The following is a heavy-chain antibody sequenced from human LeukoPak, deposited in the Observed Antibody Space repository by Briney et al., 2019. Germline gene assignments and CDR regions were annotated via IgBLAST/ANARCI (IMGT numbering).Heavy chain of an antibody. D-gene: IGHD3-3*01. V-gene: IGHV3-23*01. J-gene: IGHJ5*02. CDR1: GFTFSSYA. CDR2: ISGTGGST. Sequence: PGGSLRLSCAASGFTFSSYAVNWVRQAPGKGLEWVSAISGTGGSTYYADSVKGRFTISRDNSKNTLYLQMNSLRVEDTALYYCAKAFWGDSYNKNWFDPWGQGTLVTVSS. CDR3: AKAFWGDSYNKNWFDP.